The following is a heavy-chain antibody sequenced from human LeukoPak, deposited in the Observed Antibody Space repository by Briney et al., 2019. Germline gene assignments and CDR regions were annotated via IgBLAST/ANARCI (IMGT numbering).Heavy chain of an antibody. CDR3: ARGRPYSGDFWSGSGYYYGMDV. CDR1: GGSFSGYY. J-gene: IGHJ6*02. V-gene: IGHV4-34*01. D-gene: IGHD3-3*01. Sequence: PSETLSLTCAVYGGSFSGYYWSWIRQPPGKGLEWIGEINHSGSTNYNPSLKSRVTISVDTSKNQFSLKLSSVTAAGTAVYYCARGRPYSGDFWSGSGYYYGMDVWGQGTTVTVSS. CDR2: INHSGST.